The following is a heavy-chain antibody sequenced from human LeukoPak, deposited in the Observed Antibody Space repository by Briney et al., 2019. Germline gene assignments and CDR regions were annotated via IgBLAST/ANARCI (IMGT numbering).Heavy chain of an antibody. CDR1: GGSISTYY. Sequence: SETLSLTCTVSGGSISTYYWNWMRQPPGKGLEWIGYIYHSGSTNYNPSLQSRVTISVDTSKNQFSLNLNSVTAADTAVYYCARGGAARLHFQNWGQGTLVTVSS. CDR2: IYHSGST. V-gene: IGHV4-59*01. J-gene: IGHJ1*01. D-gene: IGHD6-6*01. CDR3: ARGGAARLHFQN.